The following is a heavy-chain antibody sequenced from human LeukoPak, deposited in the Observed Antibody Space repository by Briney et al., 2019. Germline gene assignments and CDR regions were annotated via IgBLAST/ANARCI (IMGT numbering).Heavy chain of an antibody. CDR3: ARVSTVTRD. D-gene: IGHD4-17*01. Sequence: PGGSLRLSCAASGFTFSSYSMNWVRQAPGKGLEWVSYISSSSSTIYYADSVKGRFTISRDNAKNSLYLQMNSLRAEDTAVYYCARVSTVTRDWGQGTLVTVSS. CDR2: ISSSSSTI. J-gene: IGHJ4*02. CDR1: GFTFSSYS. V-gene: IGHV3-48*01.